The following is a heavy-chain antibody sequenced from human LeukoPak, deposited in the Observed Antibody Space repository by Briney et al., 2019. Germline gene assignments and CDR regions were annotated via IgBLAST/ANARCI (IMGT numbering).Heavy chain of an antibody. CDR1: GFTFDDYG. J-gene: IGHJ6*03. D-gene: IGHD2-15*01. Sequence: GGSLRLSCAASGFTFDDYGMSWVRQAPGKGLEWVSGINWNGGGTGYADSVKGRFTISRDNAKNSLYLQMNSLRAEDTAVYYCARVLRYCSGGNCYSGGLGYMDVWGKGTTVTISS. CDR2: INWNGGGT. CDR3: ARVLRYCSGGNCYSGGLGYMDV. V-gene: IGHV3-20*04.